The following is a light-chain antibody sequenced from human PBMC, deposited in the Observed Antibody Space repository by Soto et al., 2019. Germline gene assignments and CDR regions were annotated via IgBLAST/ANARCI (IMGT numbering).Light chain of an antibody. CDR2: GAS. CDR3: QQYDNWPLT. CDR1: QSVSSN. Sequence: EIVMTQSPATLSVFPGERVTLSCRASQSVSSNLAWYQQKPGQAPRFLMYGASTRATGIPARFSGSGSGTEFTLTISSLQSEDFAVYYCQQYDNWPLTFGGGTKVDIK. V-gene: IGKV3-15*01. J-gene: IGKJ4*01.